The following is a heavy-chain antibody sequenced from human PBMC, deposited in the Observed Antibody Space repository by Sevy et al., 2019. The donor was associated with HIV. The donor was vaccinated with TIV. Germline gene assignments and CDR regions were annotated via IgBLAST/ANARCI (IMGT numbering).Heavy chain of an antibody. D-gene: IGHD6-13*01. CDR3: AREDIAAALTGGWFDP. J-gene: IGHJ5*02. V-gene: IGHV4-59*01. Sequence: SETLSLTCTVSGGSISSYYWSWIRQPPGKGLEWIGYIYYSGSTNYNPSLKSRVTLSVDTSKNQFSLKLSSVTAADTAVYYCAREDIAAALTGGWFDPWGQGTLVTVSS. CDR1: GGSISSYY. CDR2: IYYSGST.